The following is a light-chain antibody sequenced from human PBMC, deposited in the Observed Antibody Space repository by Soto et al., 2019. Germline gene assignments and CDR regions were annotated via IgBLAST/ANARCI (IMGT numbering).Light chain of an antibody. J-gene: IGKJ3*01. CDR3: QQYGSSPGFT. Sequence: IVLTQSPGTLSLSPGERATLSCRASQSVSSTYLAWYQQKPGQAPRLLLYGASSRATGIPDRFSGSGSGTDFTLTISRLEPEDFAVYYCQQYGSSPGFTFGPGTKVDIK. CDR2: GAS. V-gene: IGKV3-20*01. CDR1: QSVSSTY.